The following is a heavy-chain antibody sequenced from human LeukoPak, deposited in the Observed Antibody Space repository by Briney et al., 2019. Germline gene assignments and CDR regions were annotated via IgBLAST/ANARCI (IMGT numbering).Heavy chain of an antibody. CDR3: ARRYYYNLGSFPFDF. V-gene: IGHV4-34*01. Sequence: SETLSLACAVSGGPFSGYFWSWLRQSSGKGLEWIGEIHNSGTTNYNPSLNSRVTISEDTSKKQFYLNLSSVTAADTAVYYCARRYYYNLGSFPFDFWGRGTLVTVSS. CDR1: GGPFSGYF. J-gene: IGHJ4*02. CDR2: IHNSGTT. D-gene: IGHD3-10*01.